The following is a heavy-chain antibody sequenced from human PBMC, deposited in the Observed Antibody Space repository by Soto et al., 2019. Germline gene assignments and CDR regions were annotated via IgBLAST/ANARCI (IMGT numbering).Heavy chain of an antibody. D-gene: IGHD6-13*01. CDR1: GYSLTTHW. J-gene: IGHJ4*02. CDR2: SDPSQSYF. CDR3: SVFSSSWFGDGPLDS. V-gene: IGHV5-10-1*01. Sequence: PGESLKISCEGSGYSLTTHWINWVRQMPGKGLEWMGRSDPSQSYFNYNPSFQGHVTISADKSTIKAYLQWNILDASDTAIYYCSVFSSSWFGDGPLDSWGPGTLVTVAS.